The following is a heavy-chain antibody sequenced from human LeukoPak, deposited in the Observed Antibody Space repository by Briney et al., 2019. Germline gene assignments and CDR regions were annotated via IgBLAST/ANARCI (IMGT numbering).Heavy chain of an antibody. Sequence: AGGSLRLSCAASGFTFSSYSMNWVRQAPVKGLEWVSYISSSSSTIYYADSVKGRFTISRDNAKNSLYLQMNSLRDEDTAVYYCARGQTPYDILTGSDAFDIWGQGTMVTVSS. CDR3: ARGQTPYDILTGSDAFDI. CDR2: ISSSSSTI. J-gene: IGHJ3*02. CDR1: GFTFSSYS. D-gene: IGHD3-9*01. V-gene: IGHV3-48*02.